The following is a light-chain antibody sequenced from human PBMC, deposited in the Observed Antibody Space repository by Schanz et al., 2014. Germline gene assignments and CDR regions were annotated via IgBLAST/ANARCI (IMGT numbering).Light chain of an antibody. CDR2: EVN. J-gene: IGLJ3*02. CDR1: SSDVGGYKY. CDR3: CSFVGSGV. Sequence: QSALTQPPSASGSPGQSVTISCTGTSSDVGGYKYVSWYQQHPGKAPKLMIYEVNKRPSGVPDRFSGSKSGNTASLTVSGLQADDEADYYCCSFVGSGVFGGGTKVTVL. V-gene: IGLV2-8*01.